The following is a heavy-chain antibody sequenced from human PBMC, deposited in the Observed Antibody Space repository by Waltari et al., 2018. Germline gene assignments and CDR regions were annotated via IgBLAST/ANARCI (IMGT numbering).Heavy chain of an antibody. D-gene: IGHD6-19*01. CDR2: IYYRGST. Sequence: QVQLQESGPGLVQPSETLSLTCTVSGGSISSYYWSWIRQPPGKGLAWIGYIYYRGSTNNIPARKSRVTISLDTVKNQCALKLSSVTAADTAGYYWARGKPKQWLGGGHWFDPWGQGTLVTVSS. CDR3: ARGKPKQWLGGGHWFDP. V-gene: IGHV4-59*01. J-gene: IGHJ5*02. CDR1: GGSISSYY.